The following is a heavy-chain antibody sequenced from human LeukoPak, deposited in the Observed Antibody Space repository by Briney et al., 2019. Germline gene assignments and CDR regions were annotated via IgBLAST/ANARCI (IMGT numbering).Heavy chain of an antibody. J-gene: IGHJ3*02. CDR2: IYYSGST. V-gene: IGHV4-30-4*08. Sequence: LRLSCAASGFTVSSNYMSWVRQPPGKGLEWIGYIYYSGSTYYNPSLKSRVTISVDTSKNQFSLKLSSVTAADTAVYYCAREWHGPDAFDIWGQGTMVTVSS. CDR3: AREWHGPDAFDI. D-gene: IGHD5-12*01. CDR1: GFTVSSNY.